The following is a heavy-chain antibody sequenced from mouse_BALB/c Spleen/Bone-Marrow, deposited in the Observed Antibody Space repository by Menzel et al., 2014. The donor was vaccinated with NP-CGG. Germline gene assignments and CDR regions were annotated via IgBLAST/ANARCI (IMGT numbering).Heavy chain of an antibody. V-gene: IGHV5-17*02. J-gene: IGHJ1*01. CDR2: ISSGSSTI. Sequence: EVKLVESGGGLVQPGGSRKLSCAASGFTFSSFGMHWVRQAPEKGLELVAYISSGSSTIYYADTVKGRFTISRDNPKNTLFLQMTSLRSEDTAMYYCARWGGYFDVWGAGTTVTVSS. CDR3: ARWGGYFDV. CDR1: GFTFSSFG.